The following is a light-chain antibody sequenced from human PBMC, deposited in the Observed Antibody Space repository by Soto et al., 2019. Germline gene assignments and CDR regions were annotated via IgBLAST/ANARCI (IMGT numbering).Light chain of an antibody. J-gene: IGKJ4*01. Sequence: DIQMTQSPSSLSASIGGRITITCRASQSISIYLNWYQQKPGKAPRLLIYGASTLQNGVPSRFSGSGSATDYTLTISSLQPEDFATYHCQQSFITPPRTFGGGTKVEMK. CDR2: GAS. CDR3: QQSFITPPRT. CDR1: QSISIY. V-gene: IGKV1-39*01.